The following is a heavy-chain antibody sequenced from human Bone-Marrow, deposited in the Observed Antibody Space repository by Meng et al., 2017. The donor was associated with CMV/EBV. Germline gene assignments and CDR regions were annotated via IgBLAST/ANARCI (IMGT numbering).Heavy chain of an antibody. CDR3: ARLVLPSLGPRVDYGMDV. CDR1: GGSISSYY. Sequence: ESLKISCTVSGGSISSYYWSWIRQPPGKGLEWIGYIYYSGSTNYNPSLKSRVTISVDTSKHQFSLKLSSVTAADTAVYYCARLVLPSLGPRVDYGMDVWGQGTTVTVSS. CDR2: IYYSGST. V-gene: IGHV4-59*01. D-gene: IGHD3-16*01. J-gene: IGHJ6*02.